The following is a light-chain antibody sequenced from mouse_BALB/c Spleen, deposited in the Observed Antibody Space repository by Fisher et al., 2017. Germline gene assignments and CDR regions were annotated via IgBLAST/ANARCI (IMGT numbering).Light chain of an antibody. CDR1: SSVSY. CDR3: QQWSSYPLT. Sequence: IVMTQTPAIMSASPGEKVTMTCSASSSVSYMYWYQQKPGSSPKPWIYLTSNLASGVPARFSGSGSGTSYSLTISRMEAEDAATYYCQQWSSYPLTFGGGTKLEIK. J-gene: IGKJ2*01. V-gene: IGKV4-68*01. CDR2: LTS.